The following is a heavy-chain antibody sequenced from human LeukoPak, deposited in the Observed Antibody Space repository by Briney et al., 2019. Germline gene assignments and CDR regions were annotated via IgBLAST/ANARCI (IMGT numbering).Heavy chain of an antibody. J-gene: IGHJ4*02. CDR3: AKDTAVVPASIDY. CDR2: ISWNSGSI. V-gene: IGHV3-9*01. CDR1: GFTFDDYA. D-gene: IGHD2-2*01. Sequence: GRSLRLSCAASGFTFDDYAMHWVRQAPGQGLEWVSGISWNSGSIGYADSVKGRFTISRDNAKNSLYLQMNSLRAEDTALYYCAKDTAVVPASIDYWGQGTLVTVSS.